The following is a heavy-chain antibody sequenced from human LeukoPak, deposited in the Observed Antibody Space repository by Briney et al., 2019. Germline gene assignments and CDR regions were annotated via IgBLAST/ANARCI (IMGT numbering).Heavy chain of an antibody. CDR1: GLRFRSYA. CDR2: ISDDSSFT. CDR3: AKGRCSGVGCDSFHS. D-gene: IGHD2-15*01. V-gene: IGHV3-23*01. Sequence: GGSLRLSCVASGLRFRSYAMNWVRQAPGKGLECISTISDDSSFTYYADSVKGRSAISRDDSKNTLYLQMNNLKVEDTAVYYCAKGRCSGVGCDSFHSWGQGALVPSPQ. J-gene: IGHJ4*02.